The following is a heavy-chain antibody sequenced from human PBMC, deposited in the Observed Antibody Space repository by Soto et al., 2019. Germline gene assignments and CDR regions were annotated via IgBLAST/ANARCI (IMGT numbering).Heavy chain of an antibody. Sequence: GSLRLSCAASGFTVSSNHISWVRQAPGKGLEWVSVIYIGGNTYYADSVKGRFTISRHNSKNTVFLQMNSLRTEDTAVYYCARDSGKSNYFDYWGQGTLVTVSS. CDR3: ARDSGKSNYFDY. D-gene: IGHD1-26*01. V-gene: IGHV3-53*04. CDR1: GFTVSSNH. CDR2: IYIGGNT. J-gene: IGHJ4*02.